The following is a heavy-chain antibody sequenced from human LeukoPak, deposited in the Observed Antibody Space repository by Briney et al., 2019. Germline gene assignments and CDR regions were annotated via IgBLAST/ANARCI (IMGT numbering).Heavy chain of an antibody. CDR3: ARAPDY. V-gene: IGHV3-48*02. CDR2: ISTGSSTI. CDR1: GFTFSSYS. J-gene: IGHJ4*02. Sequence: GRSLRLSCAASGFTFSSYSMNWVRQAPGKGLEWVSYISTGSSTIYYADSVKGRFTISRDNAKSSLYLQMNSLRDEDTAVYYCARAPDYWGQGTLVTVSS.